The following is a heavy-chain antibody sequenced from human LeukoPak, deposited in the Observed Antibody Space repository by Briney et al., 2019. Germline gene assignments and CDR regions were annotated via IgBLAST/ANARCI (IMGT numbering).Heavy chain of an antibody. D-gene: IGHD3-10*01. V-gene: IGHV3-74*01. J-gene: IGHJ4*02. Sequence: PGGSLRLSCAASGFTFSSYWMHWVRQAPGKGLVWVSCIKSDGSSTSYADSVKGRFTISRDNAKNTLYLQMNSLRAEDTAVYYCARDFGPSRGSGSPSDYWGQGTLVTVSS. CDR1: GFTFSSYW. CDR2: IKSDGSST. CDR3: ARDFGPSRGSGSPSDY.